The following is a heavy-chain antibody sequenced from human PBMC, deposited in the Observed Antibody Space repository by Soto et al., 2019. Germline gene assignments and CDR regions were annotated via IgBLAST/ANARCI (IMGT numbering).Heavy chain of an antibody. CDR1: GFTFSSYA. CDR2: ISYDGSNK. V-gene: IGHV3-30-3*01. J-gene: IGHJ4*02. CDR3: ARDKSPYSSGCHNRHFDY. D-gene: IGHD6-19*01. Sequence: QVQLVESGGGVVQPGRSLRLSCAASGFTFSSYAMHWVRQAPGKGLEWVAVISYDGSNKYYADSVKGRFTISRDNSKNTLYLQMNSLRVENTAVYYCARDKSPYSSGCHNRHFDYWGQGTLVTVSS.